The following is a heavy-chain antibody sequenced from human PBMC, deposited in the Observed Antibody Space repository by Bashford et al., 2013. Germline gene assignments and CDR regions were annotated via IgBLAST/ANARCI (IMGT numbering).Heavy chain of an antibody. J-gene: IGHJ3*02. CDR1: GYTFTGYF. Sequence: ASVKVSCKASGYTFTGYFIHWIRQAPGQGLEWMGWISDNNDNTNYGQRFQGRVTMTTDTSTSTAYMELSSLRSDDTAVYYCARDWRDGSGFAVWAFDIWGQGTMVTVSS. V-gene: IGHV1-18*04. D-gene: IGHD3-22*01. CDR2: ISDNNDNT. CDR3: ARDWRDGSGFAVWAFDI.